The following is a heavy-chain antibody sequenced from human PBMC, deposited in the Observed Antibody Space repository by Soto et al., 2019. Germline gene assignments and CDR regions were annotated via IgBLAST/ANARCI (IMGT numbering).Heavy chain of an antibody. V-gene: IGHV3-66*01. CDR3: ARYYAETYYDFWSGYFD. CDR2: IYSGGST. Sequence: PGGSLRLSCAASGFTVSSNYMSWVRQAPGKGLEWVSVIYSGGSTYYADSVKGRFTISRDNSKNTLYLQMNSLRAEDTAVYYCARYYAETYYDFWSGYFDWGQGTLVTVSS. D-gene: IGHD3-3*01. J-gene: IGHJ4*02. CDR1: GFTVSSNY.